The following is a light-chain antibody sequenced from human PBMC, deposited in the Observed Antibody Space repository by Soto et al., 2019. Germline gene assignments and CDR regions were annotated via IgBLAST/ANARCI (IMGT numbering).Light chain of an antibody. V-gene: IGKV3-15*01. Sequence: DMVMTQSPATLSVSPGERATLSCRASQSVSSSLAWYQQKPGRSPRLLIYGASTRAIGIPARFSGSGSGTEFPLTISSLQSEDFAVYYCLQYNNWWTFGQGTKVDI. CDR2: GAS. CDR1: QSVSSS. CDR3: LQYNNWWT. J-gene: IGKJ1*01.